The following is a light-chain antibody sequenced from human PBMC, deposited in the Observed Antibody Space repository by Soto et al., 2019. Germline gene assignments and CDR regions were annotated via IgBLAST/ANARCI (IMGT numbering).Light chain of an antibody. J-gene: IGLJ1*01. Sequence: QSVLTQPASVSGSPGQSITISCTGTSSDVGGYNYVSWYQQHPGKAPKLMIYEVSNRPSGLSNRFSGSKSGNTASLTISGLRAEDEADYYCCSYTSSTTYVFGTGTKVTVL. CDR2: EVS. CDR1: SSDVGGYNY. V-gene: IGLV2-14*01. CDR3: CSYTSSTTYV.